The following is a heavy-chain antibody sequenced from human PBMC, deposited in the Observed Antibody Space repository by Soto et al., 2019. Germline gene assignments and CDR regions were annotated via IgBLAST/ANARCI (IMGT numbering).Heavy chain of an antibody. CDR2: INHSGST. CDR3: AISLAAFNYGDYYYGMDV. J-gene: IGHJ6*02. CDR1: GGSFSGYY. V-gene: IGHV4-34*01. D-gene: IGHD4-17*01. Sequence: SETLSLTCAVYGGSFSGYYWSWIRQPPGKGLEWIGEINHSGSTNYNPSLKSRVTISVDTSKNQFSLKLSSVTAADTAVYYCAISLAAFNYGDYYYGMDVWGQGTTVTVS.